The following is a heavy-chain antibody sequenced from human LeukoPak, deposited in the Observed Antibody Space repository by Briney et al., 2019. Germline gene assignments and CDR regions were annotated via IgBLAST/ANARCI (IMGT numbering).Heavy chain of an antibody. CDR2: IYYSGST. J-gene: IGHJ4*02. Sequence: SETLSLTCTVSGGSISSYYWSWIRQPPGKGPEWIGYIYYSGSTNYNPSLKSRVTISVDTSKNQFSLKLRSVTAADTAMYYCARDHGDFVQHDWGQGTLVTVSS. CDR1: GGSISSYY. CDR3: ARDHGDFVQHD. V-gene: IGHV4-59*08. D-gene: IGHD4-17*01.